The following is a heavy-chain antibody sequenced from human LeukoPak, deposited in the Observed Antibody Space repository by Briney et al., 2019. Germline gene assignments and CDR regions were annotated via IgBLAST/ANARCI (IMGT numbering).Heavy chain of an antibody. CDR1: GGTFSSYA. CDR2: IVPMFGRT. Sequence: SVKVSCKASGGTFSSYAITWVRQAPGQGLEWMGGIVPMFGRTNYAQKFQGRVTITADDSTSTAYMELSSLKSEDTAVYYCARGEVPPHYFDSWGQGTLVTVSS. V-gene: IGHV1-69*13. CDR3: ARGEVPPHYFDS. J-gene: IGHJ4*02.